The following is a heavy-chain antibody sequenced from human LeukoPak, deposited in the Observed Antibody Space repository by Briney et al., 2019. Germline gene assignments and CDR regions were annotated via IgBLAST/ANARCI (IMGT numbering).Heavy chain of an antibody. CDR2: INHSGSA. J-gene: IGHJ4*01. CDR3: AGRRTGTTMVRGAAGFDY. V-gene: IGHV4-34*01. CDR1: GGSFSGYY. D-gene: IGHD3-10*01. Sequence: SETLSLTCAVYGGSFSGYYWCWIRQPPGKGLEWIGEINHSGSANYNPSLKCRVTISVDTSKTKFSLMLRSVTAADTAGYYFAGRRTGTTMVRGAAGFDYWGQGTLVTASS.